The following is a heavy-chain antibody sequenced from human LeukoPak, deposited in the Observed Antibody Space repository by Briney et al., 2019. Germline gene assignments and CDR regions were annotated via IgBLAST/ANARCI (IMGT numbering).Heavy chain of an antibody. D-gene: IGHD5-24*01. CDR1: GYTFKNYD. V-gene: IGHV1-8*02. J-gene: IGHJ4*02. CDR3: ARATPGGLHGYSFDY. CDR2: MNPNSGNT. Sequence: ASVKVSCKASGYTFKNYDINWVRQATGQGLEWMGWMNPNSGNTGFAQKFQDRVSMTRDTSINAAYMELTSLRSGDTAVYYCARATPGGLHGYSFDYWGQGTVVTVYS.